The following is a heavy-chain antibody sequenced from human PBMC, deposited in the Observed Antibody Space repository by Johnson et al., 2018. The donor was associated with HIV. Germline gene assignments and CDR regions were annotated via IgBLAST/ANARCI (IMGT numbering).Heavy chain of an antibody. J-gene: IGHJ3*02. D-gene: IGHD3-10*01. CDR1: GFTVSSNY. CDR3: SRNLIITMIQGGNDAFDI. Sequence: MQLVESGGGVVQPGRSLRLSCAASGFTVSSNYMSWVRQAPGKGLEWVSVIYSGDSTYYADSVKGRFTISRDNSTNTMDLQMNSLRAEDTALYYFSRNLIITMIQGGNDAFDIWGQGTMVTVHS. CDR2: IYSGDST. V-gene: IGHV3-66*01.